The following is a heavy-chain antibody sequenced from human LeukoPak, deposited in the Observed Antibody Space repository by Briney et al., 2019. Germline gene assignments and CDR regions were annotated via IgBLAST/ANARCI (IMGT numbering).Heavy chain of an antibody. CDR2: IYTSGST. CDR1: GGSISSGSYY. D-gene: IGHD4-23*01. Sequence: PSETLSLTCTVSGGSISSGSYYWSWIRQPAGKGLEWIGRIYTSGSTNYNPSLKSRVTISVDTSKNQFSLKLSSVTAADTAVYYCAREGDGDRTVVTPLLDYWGQGTLVTVSS. V-gene: IGHV4-61*02. J-gene: IGHJ4*02. CDR3: AREGDGDRTVVTPLLDY.